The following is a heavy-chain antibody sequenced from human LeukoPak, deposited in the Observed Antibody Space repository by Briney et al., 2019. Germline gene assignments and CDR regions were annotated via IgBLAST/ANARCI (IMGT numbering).Heavy chain of an antibody. V-gene: IGHV3-21*04. CDR2: ITGSGSYT. Sequence: PGGSLRLSCAASGFTFSSYTMNWVRQAPGKGLEWVSSITGSGSYTYYADSVKGQFTISRDNAKNSLYLQINSLRDEDTAVYYCARVWSLPRYGGSWVWGQGTLVTVS. D-gene: IGHD2-15*01. J-gene: IGHJ4*02. CDR1: GFTFSSYT. CDR3: ARVWSLPRYGGSWV.